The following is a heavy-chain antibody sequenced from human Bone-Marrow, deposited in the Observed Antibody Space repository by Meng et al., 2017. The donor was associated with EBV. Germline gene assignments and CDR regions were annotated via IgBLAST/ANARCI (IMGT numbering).Heavy chain of an antibody. V-gene: IGHV1-2*06. D-gene: IGHD3-3*01. J-gene: IGHJ4*02. CDR1: GGTFRSDA. CDR3: ARDLTNDYFDY. CDR2: INPNSGGT. Sequence: GQVVQSGAEVKKPGSSVKVSCRTSGGTFRSDAVSWVRQAPGQGLEWMGRINPNSGGTNYAQKFQGRVTMSRDTSISTAYMELSRLRSDDTALYYCARDLTNDYFDYWGQGTLVTVSS.